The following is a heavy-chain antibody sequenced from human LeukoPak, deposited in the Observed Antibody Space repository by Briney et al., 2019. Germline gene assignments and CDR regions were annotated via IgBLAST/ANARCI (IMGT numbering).Heavy chain of an antibody. D-gene: IGHD1-20*01. V-gene: IGHV1-18*01. Sequence: GASVKVSCKASGYTFSTYGINWVRQAPGQGLEWMGWINTNNGNTNYAQKFQGRVTMTRDTSTSTAYMELRSLGSDDTAVYYCARKGCFDNCYLSDYWGQGTLVTVSS. CDR3: ARKGCFDNCYLSDY. CDR2: INTNNGNT. J-gene: IGHJ4*02. CDR1: GYTFSTYG.